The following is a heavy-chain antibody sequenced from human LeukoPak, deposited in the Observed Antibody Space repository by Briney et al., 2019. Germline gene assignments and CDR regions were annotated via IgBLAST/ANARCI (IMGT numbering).Heavy chain of an antibody. CDR1: GGSISSYY. CDR3: ARDSSYGDYVSGMDV. D-gene: IGHD4-17*01. J-gene: IGHJ6*02. V-gene: IGHV4-59*01. CDR2: IYYSGST. Sequence: KPSETLSLTCTVSGGSISSYYWSWIRQPPGKGLEWIGYIYYSGSTNYNPSLKSRVAISVDTSKNQFSLKLSSVTAADTAVYYCARDSSYGDYVSGMDVWGQGTTVTVSS.